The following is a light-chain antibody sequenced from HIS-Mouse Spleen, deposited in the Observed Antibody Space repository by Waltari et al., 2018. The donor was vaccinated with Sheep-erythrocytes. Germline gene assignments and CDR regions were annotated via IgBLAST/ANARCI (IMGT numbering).Light chain of an antibody. CDR3: QAWDSSTAV. CDR1: KLGDKY. V-gene: IGLV3-1*01. J-gene: IGLJ2*01. Sequence: SYELTQPPSVSVSPGQTASITCSGDKLGDKYACWYQQKPGQSPVLVIYQDSKRPSGLPGRFSGSNSGNTATLTISWTQAMDEADYSCQAWDSSTAVFGGGTKLTVL. CDR2: QDS.